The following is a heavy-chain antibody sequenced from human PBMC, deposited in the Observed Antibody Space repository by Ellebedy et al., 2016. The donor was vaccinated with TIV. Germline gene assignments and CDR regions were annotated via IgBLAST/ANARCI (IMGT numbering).Heavy chain of an antibody. CDR1: GYTFTSYG. Sequence: ASVKVSCKASGYTFTSYGISWVRQAPGQGLEWMGGIIPIFGTANYAQKFQGRVTITADESTSTAYMELSSLRSEDTAVYYCARDLYKDGDEPVGMDVWGQGTTVTVSS. J-gene: IGHJ6*02. V-gene: IGHV1-69*13. CDR2: IIPIFGTA. D-gene: IGHD4-17*01. CDR3: ARDLYKDGDEPVGMDV.